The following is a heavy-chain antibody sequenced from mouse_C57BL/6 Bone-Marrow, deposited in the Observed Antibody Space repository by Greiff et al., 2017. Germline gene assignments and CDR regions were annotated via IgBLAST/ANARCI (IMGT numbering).Heavy chain of an antibody. J-gene: IGHJ2*01. CDR1: GYTFTSYW. CDR2: IDPSDSYT. Sequence: QVQLQQPGAELVMPGASVKLSCKASGYTFTSYWMHWVKQRPGQGLEWIGEIDPSDSYTNYNQKFKGKSTLTVDKSSSTAYMQLSSLTSEDSAVYYCDRGRGGYFDYWGQGTTLTVSS. V-gene: IGHV1-69*01. CDR3: DRGRGGYFDY.